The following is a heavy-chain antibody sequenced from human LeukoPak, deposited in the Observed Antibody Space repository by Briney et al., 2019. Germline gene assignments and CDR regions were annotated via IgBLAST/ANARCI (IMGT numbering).Heavy chain of an antibody. D-gene: IGHD6-6*01. CDR3: AKTPTALVRGGYYFDN. V-gene: IGHV4-34*01. J-gene: IGHJ4*02. Sequence: SETLSLTCAVYGGSFSGHYWSWIRQPPGKGLEWMGEINHIGSTAYNPSLTSRVTIAVDTSENEFSLKLSSVTAADTAVYYCAKTPTALVRGGYYFDNWGRGTLVTVSS. CDR2: INHIGST. CDR1: GGSFSGHY.